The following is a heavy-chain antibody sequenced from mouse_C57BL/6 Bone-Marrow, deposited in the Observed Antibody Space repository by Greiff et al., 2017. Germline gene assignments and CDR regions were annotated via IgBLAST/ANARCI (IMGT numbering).Heavy chain of an antibody. D-gene: IGHD2-3*01. CDR1: GYTFTSYW. J-gene: IGHJ1*03. CDR3: ARLDGYHWYFDV. V-gene: IGHV1-50*01. CDR2: IDPSDSST. Sequence: QVQLQQPGAELVKPGASVKLSCKASGYTFTSYWMQWVKQRPGQGLEWIGEIDPSDSSTNYNQKCKGKAILTVDTSSSTAYMQLSCLTSEDSAVYYCARLDGYHWYFDVWGTGTTVTVSS.